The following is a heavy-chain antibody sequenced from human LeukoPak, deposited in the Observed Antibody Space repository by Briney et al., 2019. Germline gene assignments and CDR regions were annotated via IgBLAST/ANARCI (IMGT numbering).Heavy chain of an antibody. CDR1: GYTFTDYY. V-gene: IGHV1-2*02. CDR2: INSNSGAT. D-gene: IGHD1-26*01. Sequence: ASVKVSCKASGYTFTDYYMHWVRQAPGQGPEWMGWINSNSGATNYAQKFQGRVTKTRDTSISTVYMELSSLRSDDTAVYYCARGRDRGASTPFDYWGQGTLVTVSS. CDR3: ARGRDRGASTPFDY. J-gene: IGHJ4*02.